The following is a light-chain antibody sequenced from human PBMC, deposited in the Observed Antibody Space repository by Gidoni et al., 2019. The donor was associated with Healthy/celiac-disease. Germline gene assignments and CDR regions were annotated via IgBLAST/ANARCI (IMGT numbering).Light chain of an antibody. CDR1: QSISSY. CDR2: AAS. V-gene: IGKV1-39*01. Sequence: DLKITQSPSSLSASVGDRVTITCQASQSISSYLNWYQQKPGKAPKLLIYAASSLQSGVPSRFSGSGSGTDFTLTISSLQPEDFATYYCQQCYSTPYTFGQGTKLEIK. J-gene: IGKJ2*01. CDR3: QQCYSTPYT.